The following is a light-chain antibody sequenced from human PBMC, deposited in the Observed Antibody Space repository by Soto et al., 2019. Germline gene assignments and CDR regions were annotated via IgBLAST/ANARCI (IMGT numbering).Light chain of an antibody. Sequence: EIVMTQSPTTLSVSPGERSSLSCRASQSVSIKLAWYQQKPGQAPRLLIYGASSRATGIPDRFSGSGSGTDFTLTISRLEPEDFAVYYCQQYNDWHTSTFGHGTKVDI. CDR3: QQYNDWHTST. V-gene: IGKV3D-15*01. J-gene: IGKJ1*01. CDR1: QSVSIK. CDR2: GAS.